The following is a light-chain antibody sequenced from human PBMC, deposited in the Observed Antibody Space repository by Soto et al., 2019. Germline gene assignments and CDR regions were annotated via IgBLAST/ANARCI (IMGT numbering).Light chain of an antibody. CDR3: QQYNSYSRT. CDR1: QSISRW. Sequence: DIQMTQSPSTLSASVGDRVTITCLAIQSISRWLDWYQQKPGKAPKLLIYDASSLESGVPSRFRGSGSGTEFTLTISSLQPDDFETYYCQQYNSYSRTFGQGTKVDIK. CDR2: DAS. V-gene: IGKV1-5*01. J-gene: IGKJ1*01.